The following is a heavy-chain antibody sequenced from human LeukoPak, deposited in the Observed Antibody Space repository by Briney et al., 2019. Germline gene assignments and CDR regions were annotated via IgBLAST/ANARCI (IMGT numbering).Heavy chain of an antibody. D-gene: IGHD6-19*01. J-gene: IGHJ3*02. CDR3: ARAWGAVAPNAFDI. V-gene: IGHV4-59*01. CDR1: GGSISSYY. CDR2: IYYSGST. Sequence: SETLSLTCTVSGGSISSYYWSWIRQPPGKGLEWIGYIYYSGSTNYNPSLKSRVTTSVDTSKNQFSLKLSSVTAADTAVYYCARAWGAVAPNAFDIWGQGTMVTVSS.